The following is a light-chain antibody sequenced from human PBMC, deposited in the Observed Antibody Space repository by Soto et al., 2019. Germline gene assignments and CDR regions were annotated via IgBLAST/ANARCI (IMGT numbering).Light chain of an antibody. CDR3: SSYTSSTTSVL. CDR2: DVS. J-gene: IGLJ2*01. Sequence: QSALTQPASVSGSPGQSITISCTGTSSDVGGYNHVSWYQKHPGKAPKLMIYDVSDRPSGISNRFSGSKSGNTASLTISGLQAEDEADYSCSSYTSSTTSVLFGGGTKLTVL. CDR1: SSDVGGYNH. V-gene: IGLV2-14*01.